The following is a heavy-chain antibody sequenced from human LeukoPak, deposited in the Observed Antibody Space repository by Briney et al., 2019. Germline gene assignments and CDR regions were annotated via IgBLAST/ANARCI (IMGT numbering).Heavy chain of an antibody. V-gene: IGHV1-18*01. Sequence: GASVKVSCKASGYTFTSYGISWVRQVPGQGLEWMGWISAYNGNTNYAQKLQGRVTMTTDTSTSTAYMELRSLRSDDTAVYYCARDKGRDGYEVYYYYMDVWGKGTTVTISS. CDR2: ISAYNGNT. J-gene: IGHJ6*03. CDR3: ARDKGRDGYEVYYYYMDV. CDR1: GYTFTSYG. D-gene: IGHD5-24*01.